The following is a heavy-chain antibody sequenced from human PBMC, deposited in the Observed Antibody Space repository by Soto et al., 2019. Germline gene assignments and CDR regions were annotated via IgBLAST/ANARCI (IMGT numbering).Heavy chain of an antibody. J-gene: IGHJ4*02. D-gene: IGHD6-13*01. CDR1: GGSISSGGYY. CDR3: ARSFGVAAAGPFDY. V-gene: IGHV4-31*03. CDR2: IYYSGST. Sequence: SETLSLACTVSGGSISSGGYYWSWIRQHPGKGLEWIGYIYYSGSTYYNPSLKSRVTISVDTSKNQFSLKLSSVTAADTAVYNCARSFGVAAAGPFDYWGQGTLVTVSS.